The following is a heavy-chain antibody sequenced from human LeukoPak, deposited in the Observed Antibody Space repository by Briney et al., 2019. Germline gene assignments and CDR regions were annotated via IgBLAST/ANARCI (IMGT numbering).Heavy chain of an antibody. D-gene: IGHD3-10*01. CDR2: IKSKTDGGTT. CDR3: TTGPYDYGSGTHYH. V-gene: IGHV3-15*01. CDR1: GFTFSNAW. J-gene: IGHJ4*02. Sequence: PGGSLRLSCAASGFTFSNAWMSWVRQAPGKGLEWVGRIKSKTDGGTTDYAAPVKGRFTISRDDSKNTLYVQMNSLKTEDTAVYYCTTGPYDYGSGTHYHWGQGTLVTVSS.